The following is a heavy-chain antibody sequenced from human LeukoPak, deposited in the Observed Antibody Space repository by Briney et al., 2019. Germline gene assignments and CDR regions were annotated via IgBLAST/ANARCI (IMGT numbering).Heavy chain of an antibody. CDR3: ARRVVGAMPFDY. Sequence: GGSLRLSCAASGFTFSDFNMNWVRQAPGKGLEWISYITTTSDAVYYADSVKGRFTISRDNAKNSLYLQMNSLGDEDTAVYCCARRVVGAMPFDYWGQGTLVTVSS. J-gene: IGHJ4*02. V-gene: IGHV3-48*02. CDR2: ITTTSDAV. CDR1: GFTFSDFN. D-gene: IGHD1-26*01.